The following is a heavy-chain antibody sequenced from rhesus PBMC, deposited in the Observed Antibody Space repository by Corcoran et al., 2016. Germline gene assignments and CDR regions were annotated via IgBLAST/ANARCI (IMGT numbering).Heavy chain of an antibody. CDR3: ASGWYYFDY. Sequence: QLQLQESGPGLVKPSETLSVTCAVSGGSISSSYWSWIRQAPGEGLEWIGYIYGSGSSPNNNPSLKRRVTLSVDTSKNQLSRKLSSVTTADTAVYCCASGWYYFDYWGQGVLVTVSS. D-gene: IGHD6-13*01. CDR2: IYGSGSSP. J-gene: IGHJ4*01. CDR1: GGSISSSY. V-gene: IGHV4-169*02.